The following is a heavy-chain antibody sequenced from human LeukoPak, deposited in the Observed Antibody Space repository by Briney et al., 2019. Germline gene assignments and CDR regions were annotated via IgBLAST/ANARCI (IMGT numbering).Heavy chain of an antibody. J-gene: IGHJ4*02. CDR1: GFTFSSSG. CDR3: AKVRYGSGSYTFDY. D-gene: IGHD3-10*01. CDR2: ISYSGDDT. V-gene: IGHV3-23*01. Sequence: GGSLRLSCAASGFTFSSSGLSWVRQAPGKGLYWVSSISYSGDDTYYADSVKGRFTISRDNFKNTLYLQMNSLRAEDTAFYYCAKVRYGSGSYTFDYWGQGTLVTVSS.